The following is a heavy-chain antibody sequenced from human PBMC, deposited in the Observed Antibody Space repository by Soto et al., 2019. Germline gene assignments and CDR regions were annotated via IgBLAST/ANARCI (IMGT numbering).Heavy chain of an antibody. J-gene: IGHJ4*02. CDR2: IIPLFGTA. CDR1: GGTFSTYA. D-gene: IGHD6-19*01. Sequence: SVKVACKTSGGTFSTYAIYWVRQAPGQGLEWMGAIIPLFGTADYAQKFQGRVTITADESTSTAYMELSSLRSEDTAVYYCARPKGSYSSGYYYFDYWGQGTLVTVSS. CDR3: ARPKGSYSSGYYYFDY. V-gene: IGHV1-69*13.